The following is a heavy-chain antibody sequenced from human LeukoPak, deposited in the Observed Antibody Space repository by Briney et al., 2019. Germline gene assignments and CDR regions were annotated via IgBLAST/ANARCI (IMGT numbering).Heavy chain of an antibody. J-gene: IGHJ5*02. D-gene: IGHD2-2*01. CDR2: IYTSGST. CDR1: GGSISSGSYY. CDR3: AREALVVVPAATYNWFDP. Sequence: SETLSLTCTVSGGSISSGSYYWSWIRQPAGKGLEWIGRIYTSGSTNYNPFLKSRVTISVDTSKNQFSLKLSSVTAADTAVYYCAREALVVVPAATYNWFDPWGQGTLVTVSS. V-gene: IGHV4-61*02.